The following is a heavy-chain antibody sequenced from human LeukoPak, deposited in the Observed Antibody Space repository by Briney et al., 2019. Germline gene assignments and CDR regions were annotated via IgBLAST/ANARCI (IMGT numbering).Heavy chain of an antibody. CDR3: AKGFDYYLDY. J-gene: IGHJ4*02. D-gene: IGHD3-9*01. CDR1: GFTFSNYG. CDR2: IRYDGSSQ. Sequence: GGSLRLSCGASGFTFSNYGLHWVRQAPGKGLEWVAFIRYDGSSQHYADSVKGRFAISRDNSKNTLYLQMNSLRGEDTAVYYCAKGFDYYLDYWGQGTLATVSS. V-gene: IGHV3-30*02.